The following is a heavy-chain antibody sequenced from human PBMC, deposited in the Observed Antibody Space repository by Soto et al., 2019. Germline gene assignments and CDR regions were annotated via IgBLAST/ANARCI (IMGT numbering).Heavy chain of an antibody. J-gene: IGHJ4*02. CDR3: AKDASCSGGSCYSDFDY. CDR2: ISGSGGST. V-gene: IGHV3-23*01. CDR1: GFTFSSYA. Sequence: GGSLRLSCAASGFTFSSYAMSWVRQAPGKGLEWVSAISGSGGSTYYADSVKGRFTISRDNSKNTLYLQMNSLRAEDTAVYYCAKDASCSGGSCYSDFDYWGQGTLVTVSS. D-gene: IGHD2-15*01.